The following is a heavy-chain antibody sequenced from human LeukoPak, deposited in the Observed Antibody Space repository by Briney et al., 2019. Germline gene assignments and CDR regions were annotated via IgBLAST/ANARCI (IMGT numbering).Heavy chain of an antibody. CDR3: ARWIVAPRYMDV. CDR2: ISYDGSNK. V-gene: IGHV3-30-3*01. D-gene: IGHD3-22*01. Sequence: GGSLRLSCAASGFTFSSYAMHWVRQAPGKGLEWVAVISYDGSNKYYADSVKGRFTISRDNSKNTLYLQMNSLRAEDTAVYYCARWIVAPRYMDVWGKGTTVTVSS. J-gene: IGHJ6*03. CDR1: GFTFSSYA.